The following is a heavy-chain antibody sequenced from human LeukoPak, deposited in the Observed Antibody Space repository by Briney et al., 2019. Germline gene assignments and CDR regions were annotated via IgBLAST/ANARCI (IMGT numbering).Heavy chain of an antibody. V-gene: IGHV3-74*01. CDR1: GFTFSNYW. Sequence: GGSLRLSCAASGFTFSNYWMHWVRQAPGKGLVWVSRINSDGSSTSYADSVKGRFTISRDNAKNTLYLQMNSLRAEDTAVYYCARAGDRAYSSSWYNWFDPWGQGTLVTVSS. J-gene: IGHJ5*02. CDR3: ARAGDRAYSSSWYNWFDP. D-gene: IGHD6-13*01. CDR2: INSDGSST.